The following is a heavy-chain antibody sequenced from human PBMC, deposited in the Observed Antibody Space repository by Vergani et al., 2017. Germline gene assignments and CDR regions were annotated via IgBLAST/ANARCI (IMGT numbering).Heavy chain of an antibody. CDR1: GFTFSDYY. J-gene: IGHJ5*02. CDR2: ISSSSSYT. CDR3: ARGDQGPNWFDP. Sequence: QVQLVQSGGGLVKPGGSLRLSCAASGFTFSDYYMSWIRQAPGKGLEWVSYISSSSSYTNYADSVKGRFTISRDNAKNSLYLQMNSLRAEDTAVYYCARGDQGPNWFDPWGQGTLVTVSS. V-gene: IGHV3-11*05.